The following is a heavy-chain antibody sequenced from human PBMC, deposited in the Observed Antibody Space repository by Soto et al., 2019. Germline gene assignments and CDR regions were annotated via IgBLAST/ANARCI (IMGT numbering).Heavy chain of an antibody. CDR2: IKGKAVGGTT. Sequence: PGGSLRLSCAASGFTFSDAWMNWVRQAPGKGLEWVGRIKGKAVGGTTDYAAPVEGRFTISRDDSKKTLYLQMNSLKTEDTAVYYCTTRWGIWGQGTMVTVSS. J-gene: IGHJ3*02. CDR3: TTRWGI. D-gene: IGHD7-27*01. CDR1: GFTFSDAW. V-gene: IGHV3-15*05.